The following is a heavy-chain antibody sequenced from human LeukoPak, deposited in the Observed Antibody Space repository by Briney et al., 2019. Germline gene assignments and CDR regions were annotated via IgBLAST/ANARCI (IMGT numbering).Heavy chain of an antibody. Sequence: GRSLRLSCAASGFTFSSYAMSWVRQAPGKGLEWVSAISGSGGSTYYADSVKGRFTISRDNSKNTLYLQMNSLRAEDTAVYYCAKGSTYYDFWSGYFWSRYFDYWGQGTLVTVSS. J-gene: IGHJ4*02. CDR1: GFTFSSYA. CDR2: ISGSGGST. CDR3: AKGSTYYDFWSGYFWSRYFDY. V-gene: IGHV3-23*01. D-gene: IGHD3-3*01.